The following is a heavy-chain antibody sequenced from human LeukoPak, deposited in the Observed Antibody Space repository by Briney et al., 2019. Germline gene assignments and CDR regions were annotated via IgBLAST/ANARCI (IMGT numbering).Heavy chain of an antibody. CDR3: ARSQDGSGSYFYYFYIDV. V-gene: IGHV3-66*01. D-gene: IGHD3-10*01. J-gene: IGHJ6*03. Sequence: GGSLRLSCAASGFTFSSYWMSWVRQAPGKGLEWVSIFYRGGSTYYADSVKGRFTVSRDSSKNILYLQMNSLRAEDTAVYYCARSQDGSGSYFYYFYIDVWGKGTTV. CDR2: FYRGGST. CDR1: GFTFSSYW.